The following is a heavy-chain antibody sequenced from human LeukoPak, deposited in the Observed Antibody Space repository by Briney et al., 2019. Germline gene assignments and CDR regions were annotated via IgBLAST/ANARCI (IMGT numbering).Heavy chain of an antibody. CDR3: AGADYYDKEDDAFGI. CDR1: GGSISSSSYY. CDR2: IYYSGST. J-gene: IGHJ3*02. Sequence: SETLSLTCTVSGGSISSSSYYWGWIRQPPGKGLEWIGSIYYSGSTYYNPSLKSRVTISVDTSKNQFSLKLSSVTAADTAVYYCAGADYYDKEDDAFGIWGQGTMVTVSS. V-gene: IGHV4-39*07. D-gene: IGHD3-22*01.